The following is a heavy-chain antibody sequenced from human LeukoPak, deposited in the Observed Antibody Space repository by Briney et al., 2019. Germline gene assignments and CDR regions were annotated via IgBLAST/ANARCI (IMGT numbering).Heavy chain of an antibody. CDR1: GGSISSYY. V-gene: IGHV4-4*07. CDR2: IYTSGST. Sequence: PSETLSLACTVSGGSISSYYWSWIRQPAGKGLEWIGRIYTSGSTNYNPSLKSRVTMSVDTSKNQFSLKLSSVTAADTAVYYCARDCSSTSCYLGENWFDPWGQGTLVTVSS. J-gene: IGHJ5*02. D-gene: IGHD2-2*01. CDR3: ARDCSSTSCYLGENWFDP.